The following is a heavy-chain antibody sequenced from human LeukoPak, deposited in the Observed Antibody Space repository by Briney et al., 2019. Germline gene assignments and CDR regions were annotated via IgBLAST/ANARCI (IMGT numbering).Heavy chain of an antibody. CDR2: INPNSGGT. J-gene: IGHJ4*02. CDR1: GYTFTSYY. V-gene: IGHV1-2*02. D-gene: IGHD2-2*01. Sequence: GASVKVSCKASGYTFTSYYMHWVRQAPGQGLEWMGWINPNSGGTNYAQKFQGRVTMTRDTSISTAYMELSRLRSDDTAVYYCARKLGYCSSTSCYRYFDYWGQGTLVTVSS. CDR3: ARKLGYCSSTSCYRYFDY.